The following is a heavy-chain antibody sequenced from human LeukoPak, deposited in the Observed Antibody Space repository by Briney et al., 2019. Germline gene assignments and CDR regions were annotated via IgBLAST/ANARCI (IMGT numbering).Heavy chain of an antibody. CDR2: LYNSGST. Sequence: SETLSLTCTVSGGSISSSSYYWSWIRQPPGKGLEWIGHLYNSGSTIYNPSLQSRVTISVDTSKNQFSLRLTSVTAADTAVYYCARAVADNTFDYWGPGTLVTVSS. CDR3: ARAVADNTFDY. D-gene: IGHD1-1*01. CDR1: GGSISSSSYY. V-gene: IGHV4-61*05. J-gene: IGHJ4*02.